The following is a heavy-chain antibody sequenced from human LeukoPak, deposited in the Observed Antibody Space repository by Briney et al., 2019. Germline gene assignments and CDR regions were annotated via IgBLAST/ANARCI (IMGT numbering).Heavy chain of an antibody. CDR1: GFTFSSYS. CDR3: ARDVGGWFDP. V-gene: IGHV3-21*01. J-gene: IGHJ5*02. CDR2: ISSSSSYI. Sequence: GGSLRLSCAASGFTFSSYSMNWVRQAPGKGLEWVSSISSSSSYIYYADSVKGRFTISRDNAKNSLYLQTNSLRAEDTAVYYCARDVGGWFDPWGQGTLVTVSS. D-gene: IGHD1-26*01.